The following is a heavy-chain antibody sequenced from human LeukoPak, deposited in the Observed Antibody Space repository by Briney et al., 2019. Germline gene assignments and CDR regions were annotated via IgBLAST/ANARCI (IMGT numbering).Heavy chain of an antibody. CDR1: GDSITTYY. CDR2: IYHSGST. V-gene: IGHV4-59*01. CDR3: ARDGYGGVDS. D-gene: IGHD3-10*01. Sequence: PSETLSLTCTVSGDSITTYYWSWIRQPPGKGLEWIGYIYHSGSTKYNPYLKSRVTISVDTSKKQFSLKLSSVTAADTAVYYCARDGYGGVDSWGQGTLVTVSS. J-gene: IGHJ4*02.